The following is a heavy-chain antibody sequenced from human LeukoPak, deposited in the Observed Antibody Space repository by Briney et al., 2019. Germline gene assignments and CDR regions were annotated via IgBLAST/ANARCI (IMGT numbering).Heavy chain of an antibody. Sequence: ASVKVSCKASGYTFIGSAMHWVRQVPGQRLEWMGWINAGNGNTKNSQKFQDRVTMTTDTSTSTAYMELRSLRSDDTAVYYCAREFLAHYYDSSGYPYWYFDLWGRGTLVTVSS. CDR3: AREFLAHYYDSSGYPYWYFDL. V-gene: IGHV1-3*01. J-gene: IGHJ2*01. CDR1: GYTFIGSA. CDR2: INAGNGNT. D-gene: IGHD3-22*01.